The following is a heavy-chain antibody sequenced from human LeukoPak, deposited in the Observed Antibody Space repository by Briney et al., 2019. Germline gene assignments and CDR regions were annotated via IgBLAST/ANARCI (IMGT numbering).Heavy chain of an antibody. CDR1: GGSISGRSYH. Sequence: SETLSLTCTVSGGSISGRSYHWGWIRQSPGKGLEWIGSMFYSGSTYYNPSLKSRVTISVDTSKNQFSLKLSSVTAADTAVYYCARDQAGSSGWYYYYGMDVWGQGTTVTVSS. CDR3: ARDQAGSSGWYYYYGMDV. D-gene: IGHD6-19*01. CDR2: MFYSGST. V-gene: IGHV4-39*07. J-gene: IGHJ6*02.